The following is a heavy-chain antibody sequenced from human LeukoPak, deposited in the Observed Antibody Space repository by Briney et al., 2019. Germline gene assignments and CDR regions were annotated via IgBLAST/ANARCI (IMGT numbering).Heavy chain of an antibody. CDR2: IYYSGST. D-gene: IGHD5-12*01. J-gene: IGHJ4*02. Sequence: SETLSLTCTVSGGPISSSSYYWGWIRQPPGKGLEWIGSIYYSGSTYYNPSLKSRVTISVDTSKNQFSLKLSSVTAADTAVYYRARRRNLGVATIGYWGQGTLVTVSS. CDR3: ARRRNLGVATIGY. CDR1: GGPISSSSYY. V-gene: IGHV4-39*01.